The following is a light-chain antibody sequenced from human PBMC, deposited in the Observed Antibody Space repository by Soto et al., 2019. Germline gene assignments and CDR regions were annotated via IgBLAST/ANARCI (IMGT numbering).Light chain of an antibody. CDR1: SGHSSYA. CDR2: LNSDGSH. Sequence: QPVLTQSPSASASLGASVKLTCTLSSGHSSYAIAWHQQQPEKGPRYLMKLNSDGSHSKGDGIPDRFSGSSSGAERYLTISSLQSEDEADYYCQTWGTGPWVFGGETKLTVL. J-gene: IGLJ3*02. V-gene: IGLV4-69*01. CDR3: QTWGTGPWV.